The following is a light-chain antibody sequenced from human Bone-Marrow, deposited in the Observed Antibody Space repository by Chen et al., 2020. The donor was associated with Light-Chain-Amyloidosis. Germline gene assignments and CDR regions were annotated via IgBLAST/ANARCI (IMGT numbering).Light chain of an antibody. Sequence: QSVLTQPPSTSGTPGQTVTITGSGSSSNIGSNNVTWYQHPPGAAPTLLIYNDDKRPSGVPDRFSASRSGTSASLAISGLQSGDEGDYHCATWDDRLIGYVFGSGTEVTVL. CDR3: ATWDDRLIGYV. CDR2: NDD. J-gene: IGLJ1*01. V-gene: IGLV1-44*01. CDR1: SSNIGSNN.